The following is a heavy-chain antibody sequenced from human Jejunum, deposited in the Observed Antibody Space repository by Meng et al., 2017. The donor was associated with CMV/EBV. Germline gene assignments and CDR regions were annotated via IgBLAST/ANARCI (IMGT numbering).Heavy chain of an antibody. Sequence: EFTLSSYWMHWVRQAPGKGLEWVSVIWSGGDYLYYEDSVKGRFTISRDNSKDTLYLQMNSLRDEDTALYYCAKDGYCSSSSCHDYWGQGTLVTVSS. CDR1: EFTLSSYW. V-gene: IGHV3-23*03. D-gene: IGHD2-2*01. J-gene: IGHJ4*02. CDR3: AKDGYCSSSSCHDY. CDR2: IWSGGDYL.